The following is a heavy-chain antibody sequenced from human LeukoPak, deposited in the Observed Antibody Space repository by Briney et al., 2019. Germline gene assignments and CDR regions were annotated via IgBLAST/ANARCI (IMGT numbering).Heavy chain of an antibody. CDR3: ARELCSTTTCYFDY. Sequence: PSETLSLTCSVSGGSISSYYWSWIRQPPGKGLEWIGYIYYTGSTNYNPSLKSRVTISVDTSKNQFSLKLNSVTAADTAVYYCARELCSTTTCYFDYWGQGTLGTVSS. CDR1: GGSISSYY. D-gene: IGHD2-2*01. CDR2: IYYTGST. J-gene: IGHJ4*02. V-gene: IGHV4-59*01.